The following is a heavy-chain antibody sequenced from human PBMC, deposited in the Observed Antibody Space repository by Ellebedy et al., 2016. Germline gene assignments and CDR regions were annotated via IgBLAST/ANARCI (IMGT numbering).Heavy chain of an antibody. CDR3: ARAECSSTSCYYYYYYYMDV. J-gene: IGHJ6*03. CDR1: GFTFSSYG. CDR2: IWYDGSNK. D-gene: IGHD2-2*01. V-gene: IGHV3-33*01. Sequence: GESLKISXAASGFTFSSYGMHWVRQAPGKGLEWVAVIWYDGSNKYYADSVKGRFTISRDNSKNTLYLQMNSLRAEDTAVYYCARAECSSTSCYYYYYYYMDVWGKGTTVTVSS.